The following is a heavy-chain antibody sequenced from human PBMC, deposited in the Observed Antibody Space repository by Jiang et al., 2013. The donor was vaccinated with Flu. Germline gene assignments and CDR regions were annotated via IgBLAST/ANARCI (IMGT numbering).Heavy chain of an antibody. CDR2: TYYRSKWYN. Sequence: NWIRQSPSRGLEWLGRTYYRSKWYNDYAVSVKSRITINPDTSKNQFSLQLNSVTPEDTAVYYCASGGYNTYNWFDPWGQGTLVTVSS. J-gene: IGHJ5*02. D-gene: IGHD5-24*01. V-gene: IGHV6-1*01. CDR3: ASGGYNTYNWFDP.